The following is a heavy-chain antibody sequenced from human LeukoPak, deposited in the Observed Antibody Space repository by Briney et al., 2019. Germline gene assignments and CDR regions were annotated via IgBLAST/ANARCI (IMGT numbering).Heavy chain of an antibody. V-gene: IGHV3-21*01. D-gene: IGHD4-23*01. Sequence: GGSLRLSCAASGFTFSSYSMNWVRQAPGKGLEWVSSISSSSSYIYYADSVKGRFTISRDNAKNSLYLQMNSLRAEDTAVYYCARAPDYGGNSVLDWFDPWGQGTLVTVSS. CDR2: ISSSSSYI. CDR3: ARAPDYGGNSVLDWFDP. J-gene: IGHJ5*02. CDR1: GFTFSSYS.